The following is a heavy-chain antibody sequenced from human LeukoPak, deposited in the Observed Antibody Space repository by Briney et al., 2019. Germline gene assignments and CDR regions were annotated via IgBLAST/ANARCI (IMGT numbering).Heavy chain of an antibody. V-gene: IGHV3-21*01. Sequence: GGSLRLSCAASGLTFSSYSMNWVRQAPGKGLEWVSSISSSSSYIYYADSVKGRFTISRDNAKNSLYLQMNSLRAEDTAVYYCASNYDSSNYYGFDYWGQGTLVTVSS. J-gene: IGHJ4*02. D-gene: IGHD3-22*01. CDR1: GLTFSSYS. CDR3: ASNYDSSNYYGFDY. CDR2: ISSSSSYI.